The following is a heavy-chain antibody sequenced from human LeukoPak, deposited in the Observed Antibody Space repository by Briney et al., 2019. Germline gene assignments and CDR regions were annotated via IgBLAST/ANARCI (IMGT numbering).Heavy chain of an antibody. J-gene: IGHJ4*02. CDR2: INPNSGGT. CDR3: ARGYDYGDSTDEYYFDY. V-gene: IGHV1-2*02. D-gene: IGHD4-17*01. Sequence: ASVKVSCKASGYTFTGYYMQWVRQVPGQGREWMGWINPNSGGTNYAQKFQGRVTVTRDTSINAAYIELSRLRSDDTAVYYCARGYDYGDSTDEYYFDYWGQGTLVTVSS. CDR1: GYTFTGYY.